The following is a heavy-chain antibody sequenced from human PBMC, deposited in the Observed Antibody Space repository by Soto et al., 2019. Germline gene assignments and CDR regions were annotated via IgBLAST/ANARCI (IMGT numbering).Heavy chain of an antibody. CDR3: TRDWGRRGVLTSFGMDV. V-gene: IGHV3-49*04. Sequence: PGGSLRLSCTGSGFIFGDYAMSWVRQAPGKGLEWVAFIRGREFGGTTDYAASVKGRFSLSRDDSRSIAYLQMSSLKTEDTAVYYCTRDWGRRGVLTSFGMDVWGQGTTVTVSS. CDR2: IRGREFGGTT. CDR1: GFIFGDYA. D-gene: IGHD3-16*01. J-gene: IGHJ6*02.